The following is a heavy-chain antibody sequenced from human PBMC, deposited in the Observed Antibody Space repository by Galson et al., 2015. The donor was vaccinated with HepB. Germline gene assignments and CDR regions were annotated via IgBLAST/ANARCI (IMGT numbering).Heavy chain of an antibody. D-gene: IGHD3-22*01. CDR1: GGSISSYY. CDR3: ARVIDSSGYYDAFDI. V-gene: IGHV4-59*01. CDR2: IYYSGST. Sequence: LSLTCTVSGGSISSYYWSWIRQPPGKGLEWIGYIYYSGSTNYNPSLKSRVTISVDTSKNQFSLKLSSVTAADTAVYYCARVIDSSGYYDAFDIWGQGTMVTVSS. J-gene: IGHJ3*02.